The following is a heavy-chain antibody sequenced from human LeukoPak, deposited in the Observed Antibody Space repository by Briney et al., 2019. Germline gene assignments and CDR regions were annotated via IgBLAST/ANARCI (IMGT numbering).Heavy chain of an antibody. J-gene: IGHJ6*03. Sequence: SVKVSCKASGGTFSSYAIGWVRQAPGQGLEWMGGIIPIFGTANYAQKFQGRVTITTDESTSTAYMELSSLRSEDTAVYYCARVSGRLELRGGYYYYYMDVWGKGTTVTVSS. CDR2: IIPIFGTA. CDR3: ARVSGRLELRGGYYYYYMDV. CDR1: GGTFSSYA. V-gene: IGHV1-69*05. D-gene: IGHD1-7*01.